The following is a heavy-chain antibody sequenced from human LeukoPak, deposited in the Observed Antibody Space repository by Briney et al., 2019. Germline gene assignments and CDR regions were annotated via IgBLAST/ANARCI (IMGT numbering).Heavy chain of an antibody. CDR1: GGSISSGGYS. Sequence: TLSLTCAVSGGSISSGGYSWSWIRQPPGKGPEWIGYIYHSGSTYYNPSLKSRVTISIDTSKNHFSLKLGSVTAADTAVYYCARAGSNYAGWFDPWGQGTLVTVSS. CDR3: ARAGSNYAGWFDP. J-gene: IGHJ5*02. CDR2: IYHSGST. V-gene: IGHV4-30-2*01. D-gene: IGHD4-11*01.